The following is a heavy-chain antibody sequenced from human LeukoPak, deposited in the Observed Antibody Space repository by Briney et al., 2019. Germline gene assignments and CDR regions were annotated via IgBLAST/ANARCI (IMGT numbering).Heavy chain of an antibody. J-gene: IGHJ3*02. Sequence: SETLSLTCSLSGGSITNYYWSWIRQPPGKGLECIAWIYSSGNTDYNPSLKSRVTISLGTSNNQFSLRLTSVTASDTAVYFCARTGEYSGSGPSWDFDIWGQGTMVTVSS. CDR2: IYSSGNT. CDR1: GGSITNYY. D-gene: IGHD3-10*01. CDR3: ARTGEYSGSGPSWDFDI. V-gene: IGHV4-4*09.